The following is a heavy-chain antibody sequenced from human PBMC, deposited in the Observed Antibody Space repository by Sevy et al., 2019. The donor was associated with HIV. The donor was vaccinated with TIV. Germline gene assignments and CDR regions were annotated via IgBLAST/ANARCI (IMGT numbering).Heavy chain of an antibody. CDR2: IKNENDGGST. J-gene: IGHJ3*01. Sequence: GGSLRLSCAASGFPFSDAWMNWVRQAPGKGLEWVGLIKNENDGGSTDYAAPMKGRSTISRDDSKTTRYLQMSSLKTEDTAIYYFTTDWVTGTTWVRALDLWGQGTMVTVSS. CDR3: TTDWVTGTTWVRALDL. V-gene: IGHV3-15*01. D-gene: IGHD1-7*01. CDR1: GFPFSDAW.